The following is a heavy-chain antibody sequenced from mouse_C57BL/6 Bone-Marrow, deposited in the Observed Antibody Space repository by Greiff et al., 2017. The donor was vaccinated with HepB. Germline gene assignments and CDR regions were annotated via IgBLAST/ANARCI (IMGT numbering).Heavy chain of an antibody. CDR1: EYEFPSHD. CDR2: INSDGGST. V-gene: IGHV5-2*01. D-gene: IGHD1-1*01. J-gene: IGHJ3*01. CDR3: ARHDPHYYGSSYRAWFAY. Sequence: DVKLVESGGGLVQPGESLKLSCESNEYEFPSHDMSWVRKTPEKRLELVAAINSDGGSTYYPDTMERRFIISRDNPKKTLYLQMSSLRSEDTALYYCARHDPHYYGSSYRAWFAYWGQGTLVTVSA.